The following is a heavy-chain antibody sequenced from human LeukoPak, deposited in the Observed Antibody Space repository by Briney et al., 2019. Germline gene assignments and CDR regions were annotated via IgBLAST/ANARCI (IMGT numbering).Heavy chain of an antibody. D-gene: IGHD3-3*01. V-gene: IGHV1-69*02. CDR3: AANLYDFCSGYYGRFDY. CDR2: IIPILGIA. J-gene: IGHJ4*02. Sequence: VASVKVSCKASGGTFSSYTISWVRQAPGQGLEWMGRIIPILGIANYAQKFQGRVTITADKSTSTAYMELSSLRSEDTAVYYCAANLYDFCSGYYGRFDYWGQGTLVTVSS. CDR1: GGTFSSYT.